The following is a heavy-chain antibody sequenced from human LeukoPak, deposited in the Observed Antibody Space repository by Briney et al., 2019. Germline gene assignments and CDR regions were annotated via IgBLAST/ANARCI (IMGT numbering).Heavy chain of an antibody. CDR3: ARARHCSSTSCYGSDWFDP. V-gene: IGHV1-18*01. J-gene: IGHJ5*02. CDR2: ISAYNGNT. D-gene: IGHD2-2*01. Sequence: ASVKVSCKASGYTFTSYGISWVRQAPGQGLEWMGWISAYNGNTNYAQKLQGRVTMTTDTSTSTAYMELRSLRSDDTAVYYCARARHCSSTSCYGSDWFDPWGQGTLVTVSS. CDR1: GYTFTSYG.